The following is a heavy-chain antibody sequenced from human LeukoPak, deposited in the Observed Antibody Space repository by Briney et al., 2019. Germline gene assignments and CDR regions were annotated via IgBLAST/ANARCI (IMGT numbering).Heavy chain of an antibody. V-gene: IGHV3-53*01. D-gene: IGHD5-18*01. CDR3: ASPSVDTAMASWDY. CDR2: IYIGGTT. Sequence: PGRSLRLSCAASGFTVSSNYMSWVRQAPGKGLEWVSVIYIGGTTYYADSVKGRFTISRDNSKNTLYLQMNSLRAEDTAVYYCASPSVDTAMASWDYWGQGTLVTVSS. CDR1: GFTVSSNY. J-gene: IGHJ4*02.